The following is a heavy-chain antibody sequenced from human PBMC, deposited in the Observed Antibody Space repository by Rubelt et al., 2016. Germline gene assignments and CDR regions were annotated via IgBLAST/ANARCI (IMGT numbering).Heavy chain of an antibody. V-gene: IGHV4-34*01. Sequence: QVQLQRWGAGLLKPSETLSLTCAVSGGSLRGIFWNWIRQTPGKGLEWIGEINHGGSTNYNPSLKGRVSISVDTFKNQSSLKLSSVTAADTAVYYCARGYNYGPQYDFWGQGTLVTVSS. D-gene: IGHD5-18*01. J-gene: IGHJ4*02. CDR1: GGSLRGIF. CDR3: ARGYNYGPQYDF. CDR2: INHGGST.